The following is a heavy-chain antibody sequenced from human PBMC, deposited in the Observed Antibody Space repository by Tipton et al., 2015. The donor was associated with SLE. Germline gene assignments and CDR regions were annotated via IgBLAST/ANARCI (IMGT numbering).Heavy chain of an antibody. J-gene: IGHJ4*02. CDR1: GFSFSTYW. V-gene: IGHV3-21*01. CDR3: GKDTGNYACDY. D-gene: IGHD3-16*01. Sequence: GSLRLSCAASGFSFSTYWMSWVRLAPGKGLEWVSSISSGSNHRHYADSVKGRFTISRDNSDNMVYLQMSSLRADDTAVYYCGKDTGNYACDYWGQGTLVTVSS. CDR2: ISSGSNHR.